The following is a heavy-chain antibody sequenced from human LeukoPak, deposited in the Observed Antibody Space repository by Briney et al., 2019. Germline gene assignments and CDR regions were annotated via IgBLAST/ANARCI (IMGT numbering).Heavy chain of an antibody. J-gene: IGHJ4*02. CDR2: ISGSGGST. CDR3: AKRTYYYDSSGYYHRIDY. V-gene: IGHV3-23*01. Sequence: PGGSLRLSCAASGFTFSSSAMNWVRQAPGKGLEWVSSISGSGGSTNYTGSMKGRFTISRDNSKNTLYLQMNSLRAEDTAVYYCAKRTYYYDSSGYYHRIDYWGQGTLVTVSS. D-gene: IGHD3-22*01. CDR1: GFTFSSSA.